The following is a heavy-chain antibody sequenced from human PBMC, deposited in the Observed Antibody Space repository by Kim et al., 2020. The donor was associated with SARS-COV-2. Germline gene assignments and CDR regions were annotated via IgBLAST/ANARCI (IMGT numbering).Heavy chain of an antibody. V-gene: IGHV4-34*01. Sequence: SETLSLTCAVYGGSFSGYYWSWIRQPPGKGLEWIGEINHSGSTNYNPSLKSRVTISVDTSKNQFSLKLSPVTAADTAVYYCASYSSGWFRDYWGQGTLVT. CDR2: INHSGST. CDR1: GGSFSGYY. CDR3: ASYSSGWFRDY. J-gene: IGHJ4*02. D-gene: IGHD6-19*01.